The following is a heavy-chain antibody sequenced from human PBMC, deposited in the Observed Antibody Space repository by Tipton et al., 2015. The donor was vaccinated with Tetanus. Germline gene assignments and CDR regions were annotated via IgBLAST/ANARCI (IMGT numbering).Heavy chain of an antibody. D-gene: IGHD3-10*01. CDR3: ARDCHAIDQFGELPSFDY. CDR1: GFTFSSYW. V-gene: IGHV3-7*05. J-gene: IGHJ4*02. Sequence: SLRLSCAASGFTFSSYWMSWVRQAPGKGLEWVANIKQDGSEKYYVDSVKGRFTISRDNAKNSLYLQMNSLRAEDTAVYYCARDCHAIDQFGELPSFDYWGQGTLVTVSS. CDR2: IKQDGSEK.